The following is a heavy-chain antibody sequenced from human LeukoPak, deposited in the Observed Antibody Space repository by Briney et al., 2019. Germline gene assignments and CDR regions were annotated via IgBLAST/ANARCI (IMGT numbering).Heavy chain of an antibody. CDR1: GGSISSYY. D-gene: IGHD3-22*01. V-gene: IGHV4-59*01. J-gene: IGHJ4*02. Sequence: SETLSLTCTVSGGSISSYYWSWIRQPPGKGLEWIGYIYYSGSTNYNPSLKSRVTISVDTSKNQFSLKLSSVTAADTAVYYCAGGEWHHYDSSEPFDYWGQGTLVTVSS. CDR3: AGGEWHHYDSSEPFDY. CDR2: IYYSGST.